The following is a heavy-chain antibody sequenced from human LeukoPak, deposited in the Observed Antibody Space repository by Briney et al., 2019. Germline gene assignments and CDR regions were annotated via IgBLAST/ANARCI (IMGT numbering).Heavy chain of an antibody. CDR3: AKGLINDWSALEN. CDR1: GFTFNNYA. D-gene: IGHD3-9*01. J-gene: IGHJ4*02. CDR2: INGSGGTT. V-gene: IGHV3-23*01. Sequence: GGSLRLSCAASGFTFNNYAMTWVRQAPGQGLEWVSAINGSGGTTYYADSVRGRFTISRDNSKNTLYLQMNSLRAEDTAVYYCAKGLINDWSALENWGQGTLVTVSS.